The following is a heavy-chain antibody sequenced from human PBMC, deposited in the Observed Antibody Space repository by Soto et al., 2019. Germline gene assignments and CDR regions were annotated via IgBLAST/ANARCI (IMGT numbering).Heavy chain of an antibody. J-gene: IGHJ4*02. CDR3: ARRRDGYDY. CDR1: GYTFTSYG. Sequence: SVKVSCKASGYTFTSYGISWVRQAPGQGLEWMGRIIPILGIANYAQKFQGRVTITADKSTSTAYMELSSLSSEDTAVYYCARRRDGYDYWGQGTLVTVS. CDR2: IIPILGIA. V-gene: IGHV1-69*04. D-gene: IGHD5-12*01.